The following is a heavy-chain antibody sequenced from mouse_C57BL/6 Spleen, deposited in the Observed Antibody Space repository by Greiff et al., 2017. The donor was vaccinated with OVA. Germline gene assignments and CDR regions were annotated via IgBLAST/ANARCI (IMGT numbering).Heavy chain of an antibody. D-gene: IGHD1-1*01. CDR2: SRNKANDYTT. V-gene: IGHV7-1*01. CDR1: GFTFSDFY. Sequence: EVNLVESGGGLVQSGRSLRLSCATSGFTFSDFYMEWVRQAPGKGLEWIAASRNKANDYTTEYSASVKGRFIVSRDTSQSILYLQMNALRAEDTAIYYCARDAEGRFDYWGQGTTLTVSS. J-gene: IGHJ2*01. CDR3: ARDAEGRFDY.